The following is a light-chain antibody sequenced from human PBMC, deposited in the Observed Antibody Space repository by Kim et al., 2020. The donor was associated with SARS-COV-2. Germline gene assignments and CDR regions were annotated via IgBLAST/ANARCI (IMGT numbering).Light chain of an antibody. J-gene: IGKJ1*01. CDR1: QSIFYSPNNKNF. CDR2: WAS. V-gene: IGKV4-1*01. CDR3: QQYYSVPQT. Sequence: ATISCKSSQSIFYSPNNKNFLAWYQQKPGQPPKLLIYWASTRESGVPDRFSGSESGTDFTLTISSLRAEDVAVYYCQQYYSVPQTFGQGTRVEIK.